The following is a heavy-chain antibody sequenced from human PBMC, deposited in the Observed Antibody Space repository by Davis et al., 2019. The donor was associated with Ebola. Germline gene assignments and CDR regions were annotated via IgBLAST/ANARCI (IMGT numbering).Heavy chain of an antibody. CDR1: GGTFSSYA. CDR3: ARPLGYCSGGSCYHYGMDV. CDR2: IIPIFGTA. Sequence: SVKVSCKASGGTFSSYAISWVRQAPGQGLEWMGGIIPIFGTANYAQKFQGRVTITRDTSASTAYMELSSLRSEDTAVYYCARPLGYCSGGSCYHYGMDVWGQGTTVTVSS. V-gene: IGHV1-69*05. J-gene: IGHJ6*02. D-gene: IGHD2-15*01.